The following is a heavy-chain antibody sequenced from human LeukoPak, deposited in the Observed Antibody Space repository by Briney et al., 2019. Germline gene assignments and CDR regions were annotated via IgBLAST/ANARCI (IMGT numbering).Heavy chain of an antibody. CDR2: ISYDGINR. J-gene: IGHJ4*02. D-gene: IGHD6-13*01. CDR3: ARRRIPDRAAAALAY. Sequence: PGRSLRLSCAASGFTFGSYAMHWVRQAPGKGLEWVAVISYDGINRYYADSVKGRFTISRSNSENTLYLQMNSLRPEDTAVYFCARRRIPDRAAAALAYWGQGTLVTVSS. CDR1: GFTFGSYA. V-gene: IGHV3-30*01.